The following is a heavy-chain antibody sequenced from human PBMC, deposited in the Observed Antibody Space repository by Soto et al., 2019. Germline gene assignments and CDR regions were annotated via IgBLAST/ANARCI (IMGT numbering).Heavy chain of an antibody. D-gene: IGHD3-3*01. CDR3: APLSSTIYAYYYGMEV. CDR1: GYTLTELS. Sequence: ASXKVSCKVSGYTLTELSMHWVRQAPGKGLEWMGGFDPEDGETIYAQKFQGRVTMTEDTSTDTAYMELSSLRSEDTAVYYCAPLSSTIYAYYYGMEVWGQGTTVTVSS. CDR2: FDPEDGET. J-gene: IGHJ6*02. V-gene: IGHV1-24*01.